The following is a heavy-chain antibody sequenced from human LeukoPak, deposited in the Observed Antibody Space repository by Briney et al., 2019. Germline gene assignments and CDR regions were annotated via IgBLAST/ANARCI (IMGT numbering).Heavy chain of an antibody. CDR3: AREGGRTYYYYYGMDV. D-gene: IGHD1-26*01. V-gene: IGHV4-4*02. J-gene: IGHJ6*02. Sequence: SETLPLTCAVSGGSISSSNWWSWVRQPPGKGLEWIGEIYHSGSTNYNPSLKSRVTISVDKSKNQFSLKLSSVTAADTAVYYCAREGGRTYYYYYGMDVWGQGTTVTVSS. CDR1: GGSISSSNW. CDR2: IYHSGST.